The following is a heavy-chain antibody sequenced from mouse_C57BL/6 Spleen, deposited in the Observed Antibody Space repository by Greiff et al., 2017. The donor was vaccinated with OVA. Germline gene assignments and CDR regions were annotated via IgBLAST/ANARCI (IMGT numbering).Heavy chain of an antibody. D-gene: IGHD1-1*01. Sequence: VQRVESGGGLVKPGASVKLSCKASGYTFTSYWMHWVKQRPGQGLEWIGEIDPSDSYTNYNQKFKGKSTLTVDKSSSTAYMQLSSLTSEDSAVYYCASIHYYGSSYGWFAYWGQGTLVTVSA. CDR1: GYTFTSYW. CDR2: IDPSDSYT. CDR3: ASIHYYGSSYGWFAY. V-gene: IGHV1-69*01. J-gene: IGHJ3*01.